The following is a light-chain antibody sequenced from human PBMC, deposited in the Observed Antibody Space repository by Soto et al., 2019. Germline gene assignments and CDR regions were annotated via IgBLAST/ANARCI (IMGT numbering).Light chain of an antibody. CDR1: SGYSNYK. CDR2: VGTGGIVG. Sequence: QAVVTQPPSASASLGASVTLTCTLSSGYSNYKVDWYQQRPGQGPGFVMRVGTGGIVGSKGGGIPDRCSVFGSGLNRYLTIKNIEEEDESDYHCGADHGSGSNFVYVFGTGTKVTVL. CDR3: GADHGSGSNFVYV. J-gene: IGLJ1*01. V-gene: IGLV9-49*01.